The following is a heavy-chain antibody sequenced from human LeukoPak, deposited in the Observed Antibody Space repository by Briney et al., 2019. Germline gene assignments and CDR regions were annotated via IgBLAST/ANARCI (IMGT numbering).Heavy chain of an antibody. CDR2: IKQDGSDK. V-gene: IGHV3-7*03. CDR1: TSSNYW. Sequence: PGGSLRLSCEFTSSNYWMSWVRQAPGKGLEWVADIKQDGSDKHYGDSVKGRFTISRDNSKNTLYLQMNSLRVEDTAVYYCAKGRRFGSGWTYYFDYWGQGTLVTVSS. CDR3: AKGRRFGSGWTYYFDY. D-gene: IGHD6-19*01. J-gene: IGHJ4*02.